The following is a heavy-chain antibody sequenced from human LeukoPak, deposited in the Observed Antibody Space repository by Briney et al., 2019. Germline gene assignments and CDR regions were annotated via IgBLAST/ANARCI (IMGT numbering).Heavy chain of an antibody. CDR3: ARTATIFGVIEAFDI. Sequence: GASVKVSCKASGYTFTSYGISWVRQAPGQGLEWMGWIGAYNGNTNYAQKLQGRVTMTTDTSTSTAYMELRSLRSDDTAVYYCARTATIFGVIEAFDIWGQGTMVTVSS. D-gene: IGHD3-3*01. V-gene: IGHV1-18*01. CDR2: IGAYNGNT. J-gene: IGHJ3*02. CDR1: GYTFTSYG.